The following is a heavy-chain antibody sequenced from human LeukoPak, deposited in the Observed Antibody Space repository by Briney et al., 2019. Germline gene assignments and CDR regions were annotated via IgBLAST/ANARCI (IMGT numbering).Heavy chain of an antibody. CDR3: ARHANYDFWSGSTESYGMDV. Sequence: SETLFLTCTVPGGPISSYYWSWIWQPPGKGLEWIGSNYYSGSTNYNPSLKSRVTISVNTAKNQFSLKLSSVTAADTAVYYCARHANYDFWSGSTESYGMDVWGQGTTVTVSS. J-gene: IGHJ6*02. CDR2: NYYSGST. V-gene: IGHV4-59*08. D-gene: IGHD3-3*01. CDR1: GGPISSYY.